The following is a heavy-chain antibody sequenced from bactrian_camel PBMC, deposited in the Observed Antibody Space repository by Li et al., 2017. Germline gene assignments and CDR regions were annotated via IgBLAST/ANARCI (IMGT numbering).Heavy chain of an antibody. J-gene: IGHJ4*01. V-gene: IGHV3S1*01. D-gene: IGHD1*01. CDR2: ISTDGATT. CDR1: GFTFSSYW. CDR3: AADRFGWVCPRNGGIMVTPIDNF. Sequence: QVQLVESGGGLVQPGGSLEVTCAASGFTFSSYWMYWVRQYAGKGLEWVSSISTDGATTYCADSLKGRLTISRDNAKNTLYLHMNSLKPEDTAMYYCAADRFGWVCPRNGGIMVTPIDNFWGQGTQVTVS.